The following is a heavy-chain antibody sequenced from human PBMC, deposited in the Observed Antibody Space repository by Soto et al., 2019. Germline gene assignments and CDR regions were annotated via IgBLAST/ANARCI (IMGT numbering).Heavy chain of an antibody. Sequence: EVQLLESGGGLVQPGGSLTLSCATSGFTFSSYAMVWVRQAAEKGLEWVASISNNGDTAYYADSVKGRFTISRGNSENXLYLQMNALSADDTALYFCAKSRVFIGAIVTLLDSWGQGTQVTVSS. CDR3: AKSRVFIGAIVTLLDS. J-gene: IGHJ4*02. V-gene: IGHV3-23*01. CDR1: GFTFSSYA. D-gene: IGHD3-16*02. CDR2: ISNNGDTA.